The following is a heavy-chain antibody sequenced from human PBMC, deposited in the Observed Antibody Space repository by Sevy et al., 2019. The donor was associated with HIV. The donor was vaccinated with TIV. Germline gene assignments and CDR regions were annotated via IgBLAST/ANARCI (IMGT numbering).Heavy chain of an antibody. CDR3: AREGCTKPHDY. CDR1: GFTFSKYS. J-gene: IGHJ4*02. CDR2: LSFGCGEI. D-gene: IGHD2-8*01. Sequence: GGSLRLSCAASGFTFSKYSMSWVRQPPGKGLEWVSTLSFGCGEINYADSVKGRFTISRDNSKNTVYLQMNSLRPEDTAAYFCAREGCTKPHDYWGQGTLVTVSS. V-gene: IGHV3-23*01.